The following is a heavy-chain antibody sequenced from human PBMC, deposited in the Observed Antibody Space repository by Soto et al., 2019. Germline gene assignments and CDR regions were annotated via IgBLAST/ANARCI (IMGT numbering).Heavy chain of an antibody. CDR1: GFTFDDYG. D-gene: IGHD3-10*01. CDR3: ARVAARITMVRGLQWFDP. Sequence: GGSLRLSCAASGFTFDDYGMSWVRQAPGKGLEWVSGINWNGGSTGYADSVKGRFTISRDNAKNSLYLQMNSLRAEDTALYHCARVAARITMVRGLQWFDPWGQGTLVTVSS. J-gene: IGHJ5*02. V-gene: IGHV3-20*01. CDR2: INWNGGST.